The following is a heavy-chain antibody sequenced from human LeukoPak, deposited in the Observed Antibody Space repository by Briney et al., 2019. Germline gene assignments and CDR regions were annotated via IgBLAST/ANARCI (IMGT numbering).Heavy chain of an antibody. D-gene: IGHD3-9*01. CDR3: ARDSPNYDILTGYRGLDY. CDR2: IIPIFGTA. J-gene: IGHJ4*02. CDR1: GGTFSSYA. Sequence: SVKVSCKASGGTFSSYAISWVRQAPGQGLEWMGGIIPIFGTANYAQKFQGRVTITADESTSTACMELSSLRSEDTAVYYCARDSPNYDILTGYRGLDYWGQGTLVTVSS. V-gene: IGHV1-69*13.